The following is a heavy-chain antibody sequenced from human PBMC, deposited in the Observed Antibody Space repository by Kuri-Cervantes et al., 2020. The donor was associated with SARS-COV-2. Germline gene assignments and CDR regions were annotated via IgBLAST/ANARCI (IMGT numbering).Heavy chain of an antibody. D-gene: IGHD6-19*01. CDR2: IYYTGST. CDR3: VRHPPIAVADYYFDY. J-gene: IGHJ4*02. CDR1: GASISSSTYY. Sequence: SETLSLTCTVSGASISSSTYYWGWIRQPPGKGLEWIGSIYYTGSTYYNPSLKSRITISVDTSNNQFSLKLISVTAADTAVYYCVRHPPIAVADYYFDYWGQGALVTVSS. V-gene: IGHV4-39*01.